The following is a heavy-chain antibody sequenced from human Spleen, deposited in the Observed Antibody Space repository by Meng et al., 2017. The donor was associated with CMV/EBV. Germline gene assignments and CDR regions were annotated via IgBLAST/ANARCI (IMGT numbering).Heavy chain of an antibody. CDR3: ARDKLIIWGEWSARDRYFDL. D-gene: IGHD3-16*01. CDR2: INPSGGST. CDR1: GYTFTSYY. Sequence: ASVKVSCKASGYTFTSYYIHWVRQAPGQGLEWMGIINPSGGSTTYAQKFQARITMTRDTSTSTAYMELSSLRSEDTAVYYCARDKLIIWGEWSARDRYFDLWGRGTLVTVSS. V-gene: IGHV1-46*01. J-gene: IGHJ2*01.